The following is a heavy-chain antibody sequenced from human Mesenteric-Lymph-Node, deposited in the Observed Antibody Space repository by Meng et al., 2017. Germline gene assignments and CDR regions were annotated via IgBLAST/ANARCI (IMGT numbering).Heavy chain of an antibody. CDR1: GGSFSGYY. Sequence: QLQRQESGPGLVKPSETLSLPCAVYGGSFSGYYWSWIRQPPGKGLEWIGEINHSGSTNYNPSLKSRVTISVDTSKNQFSLKLSSVTAADTAVYYCARGRGYGDYGSLYWGQGTLVTVSS. D-gene: IGHD4-17*01. V-gene: IGHV4-34*01. CDR2: INHSGST. CDR3: ARGRGYGDYGSLY. J-gene: IGHJ4*02.